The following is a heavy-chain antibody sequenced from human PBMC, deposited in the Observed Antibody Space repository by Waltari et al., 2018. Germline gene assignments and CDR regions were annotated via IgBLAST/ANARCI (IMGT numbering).Heavy chain of an antibody. D-gene: IGHD6-13*01. V-gene: IGHV1-69*13. CDR1: GGTFSSYA. CDR2: IIPSVGTA. Sequence: QVQLVQSGAEVKKPGSSVKVSCKASGGTFSSYAIIWVRQAPGQGLEWMGGIIPSVGTANYEQKFQGRVKITADESTSTAYMELSSLRSEDTAVYYCARGHSSSWYFDYWGQGTLVTVSS. J-gene: IGHJ4*02. CDR3: ARGHSSSWYFDY.